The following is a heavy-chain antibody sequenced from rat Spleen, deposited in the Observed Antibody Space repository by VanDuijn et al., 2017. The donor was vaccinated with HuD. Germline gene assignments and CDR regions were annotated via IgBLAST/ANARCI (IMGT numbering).Heavy chain of an antibody. V-gene: IGHV5-58*01. CDR3: AKDREGGYAFED. CDR1: XXTFXXXW. CDR2: XNDXXGTT. J-gene: IGHJ2*01. Sequence: EVQLVESGGGLVQPGRSLXXSCAASXXTFXXXWMXXXRXXXGKGLEWVSXXNDXXGTTYYPDSVKGRFTISRDNAENTVYLQMNSLRSEDTATYYCAKDREGGYAFEDWGQGVMVTVSS. D-gene: IGHD2-3*01.